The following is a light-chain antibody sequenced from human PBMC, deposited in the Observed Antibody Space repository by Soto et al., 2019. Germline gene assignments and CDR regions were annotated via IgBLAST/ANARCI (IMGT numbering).Light chain of an antibody. CDR3: ISYIPSTTTHWV. J-gene: IGLJ3*02. Sequence: QSALTQLASVSRSPGQSITISCTGTNTDVGGYDRVSWYQHHPGKAPKMLIFEVFNRPSGISDRFSGSKSGDTASLTISGLQAEDEADYYCISYIPSTTTHWVFGGGTKVTVL. CDR2: EVF. V-gene: IGLV2-14*01. CDR1: NTDVGGYDR.